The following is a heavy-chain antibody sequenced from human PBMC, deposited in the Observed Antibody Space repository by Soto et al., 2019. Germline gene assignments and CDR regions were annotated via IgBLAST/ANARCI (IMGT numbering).Heavy chain of an antibody. CDR2: IYHSGST. J-gene: IGHJ4*02. V-gene: IGHV4-59*12. Sequence: SETLSLTCTVSGGSISSYYWSWIRRPPGKGLEWIGYIYHSGSTYYNPSLKSRVTISVDRSKNQFSLKLSSVTAADTAVYYCARGNVVAIDYWGQGTLVTVSS. CDR3: ARGNVVAIDY. CDR1: GGSISSYY. D-gene: IGHD2-21*01.